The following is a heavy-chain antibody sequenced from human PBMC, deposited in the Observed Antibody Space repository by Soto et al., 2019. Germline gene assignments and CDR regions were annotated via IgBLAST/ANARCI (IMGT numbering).Heavy chain of an antibody. CDR3: ATTLAIGAFDI. CDR2: IYYSGST. V-gene: IGHV4-59*08. Sequence: SETLSLTCTVAGGSISSYYWSWIRQPPGKGLEWIGYIYYSGSTNYNPSLKSRVTISVDTSKNQFSLKLSSVTAADTAVYYCATTLAIGAFDIWGQGTMVTVSS. D-gene: IGHD2-2*03. CDR1: GGSISSYY. J-gene: IGHJ3*02.